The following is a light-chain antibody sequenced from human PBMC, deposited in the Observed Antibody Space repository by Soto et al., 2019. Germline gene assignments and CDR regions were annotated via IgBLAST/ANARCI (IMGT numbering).Light chain of an antibody. CDR2: DAS. J-gene: IGKJ4*01. CDR3: PQYDNRPLI. V-gene: IGKV1-33*01. CDR1: QDISNY. Sequence: DIQMTQSPSSLSASVGDRVTITCQASQDISNYLNWYQQKPGKAPKLLIYDASNLETGVPSRFSGSGSGTDFTVTISSLQPEDIATYYCPQYDNRPLIFGGGTKVEIK.